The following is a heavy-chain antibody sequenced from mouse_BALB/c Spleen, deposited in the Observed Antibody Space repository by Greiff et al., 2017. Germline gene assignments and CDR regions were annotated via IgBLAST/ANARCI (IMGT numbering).Heavy chain of an antibody. V-gene: IGHV7-3*02. CDR1: GFTFTDYY. Sequence: EVQLVESGGGLVQPGGSLRLSCATSGFTFTDYYMSWVRQPPGKALEWLGFIRNKANGYTTEYSASVKGRFTISRDNSQSILYLQMNTLRAEDSATYYCARDPIYDGYSGAMDYWGQGTSVTVSS. D-gene: IGHD2-3*01. J-gene: IGHJ4*01. CDR3: ARDPIYDGYSGAMDY. CDR2: IRNKANGYTT.